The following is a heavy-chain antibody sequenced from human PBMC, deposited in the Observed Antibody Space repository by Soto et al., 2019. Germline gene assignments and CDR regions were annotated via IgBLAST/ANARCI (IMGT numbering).Heavy chain of an antibody. CDR2: ISAYNGNT. J-gene: IGHJ4*02. CDR3: ARALRRCSGGSCPLDY. CDR1: GYTFTSYG. V-gene: IGHV1-18*01. Sequence: EASVKVSCKASGYTFTSYGISWVRQAPGQGLEWMGWISAYNGNTNYAQKLQGRVTMTTDTSTSTAYMELRSLRSDDTAVYYCARALRRCSGGSCPLDYWGQGTLVTVSS. D-gene: IGHD2-15*01.